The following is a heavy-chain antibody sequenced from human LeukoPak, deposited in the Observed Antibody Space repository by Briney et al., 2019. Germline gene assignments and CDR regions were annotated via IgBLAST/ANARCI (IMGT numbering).Heavy chain of an antibody. CDR3: ARDPDSGGYSTFQL. Sequence: GGSLRLSCAASEFTFSNYWMHWVRQAPGKGLVWVSRIKGDGSSTTYADTVKGRFTISRDNAKKMLYLQMNSLRGEDTAVYYCARDPDSGGYSTFQLWGQGTLVTVSS. CDR2: IKGDGSST. D-gene: IGHD3-22*01. CDR1: EFTFSNYW. V-gene: IGHV3-74*01. J-gene: IGHJ1*01.